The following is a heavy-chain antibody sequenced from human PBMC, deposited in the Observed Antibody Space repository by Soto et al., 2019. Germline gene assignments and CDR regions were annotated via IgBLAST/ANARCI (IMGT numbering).Heavy chain of an antibody. J-gene: IGHJ4*02. CDR1: GFTFSGFA. D-gene: IGHD2-15*01. V-gene: IGHV3-30-3*01. Sequence: QVQLVESGGGVVQPGRSLRLSCATSGFTFSGFAMHWVRQAPGKGLEWVALISYDGVNKYYADSVKGRFTISRAASKNTLFLEMNSLRPEDTAVYYCARDTVGFCSGASCYGSHFDFWGRGTLVTVSS. CDR2: ISYDGVNK. CDR3: ARDTVGFCSGASCYGSHFDF.